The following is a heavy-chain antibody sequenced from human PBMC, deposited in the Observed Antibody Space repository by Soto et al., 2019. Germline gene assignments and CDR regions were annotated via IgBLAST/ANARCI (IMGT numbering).Heavy chain of an antibody. J-gene: IGHJ6*02. Sequence: VASVKVSCKASGYTFANYAMHWVRQAPGQRLEWMGWINVGNGNIKYSQKFKGRVTITRDTSATTAYMELSSLRSEDTAVYYRARSEQYYYDSSGYYYPSGYYYYGMDVWGQGTTVTVSS. CDR3: ARSEQYYYDSSGYYYPSGYYYYGMDV. V-gene: IGHV1-3*01. CDR1: GYTFANYA. D-gene: IGHD3-22*01. CDR2: INVGNGNI.